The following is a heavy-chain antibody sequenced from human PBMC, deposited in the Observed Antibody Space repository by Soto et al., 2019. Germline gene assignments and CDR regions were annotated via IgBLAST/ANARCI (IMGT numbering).Heavy chain of an antibody. CDR3: ARRITMVRGPYYYYAMDV. Sequence: LRXSCAASVCTFRSHTINWVRQSPGKGLEWISYITSTSSTKNYADSVKGRFTISRDNANNSLYLQMNSLRDEDTAVYYCARRITMVRGPYYYYAMDVWGQGTTVTVSS. D-gene: IGHD3-10*01. CDR2: ITSTSSTK. V-gene: IGHV3-48*02. J-gene: IGHJ6*02. CDR1: VCTFRSHT.